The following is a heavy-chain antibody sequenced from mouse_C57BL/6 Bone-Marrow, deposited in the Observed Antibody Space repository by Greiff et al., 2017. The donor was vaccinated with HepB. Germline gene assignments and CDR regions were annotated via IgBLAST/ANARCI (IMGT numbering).Heavy chain of an antibody. CDR1: GFTFSDYG. V-gene: IGHV5-17*01. CDR3: ARHSNYEGYYAMDY. CDR2: ISSGSSTI. J-gene: IGHJ4*01. D-gene: IGHD2-5*01. Sequence: EVQGVESGGGLVKPGGSLKLSCAASGFTFSDYGMHWVRQAPEKGLEWVAYISSGSSTIYYADTVKGRFTISRDNAKNTLFLQMTSLRSEDTAMYYCARHSNYEGYYAMDYWGQGTSVTVSS.